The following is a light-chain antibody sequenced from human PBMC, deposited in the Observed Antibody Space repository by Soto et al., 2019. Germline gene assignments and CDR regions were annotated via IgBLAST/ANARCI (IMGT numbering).Light chain of an antibody. Sequence: EIVVTQSPLSLPVTPGEPASISCMSSQSLLRPTTGKTHLSWYLQKPGQSPQLLIYMTSNRASGVPDRFSGSGSGTDFTLTISSVEPDDVGVYYCMQTLQTPWTFGQGTMVEIK. V-gene: IGKV2-28*01. CDR2: MTS. CDR1: QSLLRPTTGKTH. J-gene: IGKJ1*01. CDR3: MQTLQTPWT.